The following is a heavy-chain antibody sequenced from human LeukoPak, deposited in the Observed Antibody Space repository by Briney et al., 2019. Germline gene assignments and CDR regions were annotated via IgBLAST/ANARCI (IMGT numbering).Heavy chain of an antibody. CDR1: GFTFSSYG. Sequence: PGGSLRLSCAASGFTFSSYGMHWVRQAPGKGLEWVAVISYDGSNKYYADSVKGRFTISRDNSKNTLYLQMNSLRAEDTAVYYCAKMGSITGTFSLGYWGQGTLVTVSS. CDR2: ISYDGSNK. CDR3: AKMGSITGTFSLGY. V-gene: IGHV3-30*18. D-gene: IGHD1-7*01. J-gene: IGHJ4*02.